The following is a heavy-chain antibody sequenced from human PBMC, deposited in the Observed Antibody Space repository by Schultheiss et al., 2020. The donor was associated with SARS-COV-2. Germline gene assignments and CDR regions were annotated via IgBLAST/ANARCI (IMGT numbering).Heavy chain of an antibody. CDR3: ARELEPYCSGGSCSDRWFDP. CDR2: ISSSSSTI. D-gene: IGHD2-15*01. V-gene: IGHV3-48*04. Sequence: GGSLRLSCAASGFTFSSYSMNWVRQAPGKGLEWVSYISSSSSTIYYADSVKGRFTISRDNAKNSLYLQMNSLRAEDTAVYYCARELEPYCSGGSCSDRWFDPWGQGTLVTVSS. CDR1: GFTFSSYS. J-gene: IGHJ5*02.